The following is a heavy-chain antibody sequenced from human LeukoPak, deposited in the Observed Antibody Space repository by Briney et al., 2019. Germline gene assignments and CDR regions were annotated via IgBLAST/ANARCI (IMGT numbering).Heavy chain of an antibody. CDR1: GFTFSNAR. CDR3: TTIPGYSSNWYYPDY. V-gene: IGHV3-15*01. CDR2: INTKIDGGTT. D-gene: IGHD6-13*01. Sequence: PGGSLRLSCAASGFTFSNARMSWVRQAPGKGLEWVGRINTKIDGGTTDYAAPVKGRFTISRDDSKNTLYLQMNSLKTEDTAVYYCTTIPGYSSNWYYPDYWGQGTLVTVSS. J-gene: IGHJ4*02.